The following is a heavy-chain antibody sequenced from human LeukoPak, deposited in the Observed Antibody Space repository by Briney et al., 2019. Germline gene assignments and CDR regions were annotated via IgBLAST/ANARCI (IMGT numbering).Heavy chain of an antibody. Sequence: PGGSLRLSCAASGFTFSSYAMSWVRQAPGKGLEWVSAISGSGGSTYYADSVKGRFTISRDNSKNTLDLQMNSLRAEDTAVYYCAKAPSHYYDSSGYLGYWGQGTLVTVSS. CDR3: AKAPSHYYDSSGYLGY. CDR2: ISGSGGST. J-gene: IGHJ4*02. V-gene: IGHV3-23*01. CDR1: GFTFSSYA. D-gene: IGHD3-22*01.